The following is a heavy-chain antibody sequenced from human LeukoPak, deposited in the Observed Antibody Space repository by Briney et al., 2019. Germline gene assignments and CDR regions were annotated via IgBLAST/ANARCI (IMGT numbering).Heavy chain of an antibody. CDR1: GFTFSSYG. CDR2: ISYDGSNK. V-gene: IGHV3-30*18. CDR3: AKWEGDDYYYYGMDV. Sequence: PGRSLRLSCAASGFTFSSYGMHWVRQAPGKGLEWVAVISYDGSNKYYADSVKGRFTISRDNSKNTLYLQMNSLRAEDTAVYYCAKWEGDDYYYYGMDVWGQGTTVTVSS. J-gene: IGHJ6*02. D-gene: IGHD1-26*01.